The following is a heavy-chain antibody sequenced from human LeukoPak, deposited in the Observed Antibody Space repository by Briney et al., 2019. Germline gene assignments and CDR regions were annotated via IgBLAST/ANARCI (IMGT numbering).Heavy chain of an antibody. CDR3: AKSGGGYYDSSGYYLIPFFDY. J-gene: IGHJ4*02. D-gene: IGHD3-22*01. V-gene: IGHV3-7*01. CDR1: GFTFSNYW. Sequence: GGSLRLSCAASGFTFSNYWMTWVRQAPGKGLEWVADMKPDGSEEYYADSVKGRFTISRDNSKNTLYLQMNSLRAEDTAVYYCAKSGGGYYDSSGYYLIPFFDYWGQGTLVTVSS. CDR2: MKPDGSEE.